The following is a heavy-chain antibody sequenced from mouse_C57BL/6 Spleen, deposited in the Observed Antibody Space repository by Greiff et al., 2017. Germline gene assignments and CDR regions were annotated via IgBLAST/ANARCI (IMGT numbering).Heavy chain of an antibody. J-gene: IGHJ3*01. Sequence: EVKLMESGEGLVKPGGSLKLSCAASGFTFSSYAMSWVRQTPEKRLEWVAYISSGGDYIYYAATVKGRFTISRDNARNTLYLQMSSLKTEDTAMYYCTRGDGNYPWFAYWGQGTLVTVSA. D-gene: IGHD2-1*01. V-gene: IGHV5-9-1*02. CDR1: GFTFSSYA. CDR2: ISSGGDYI. CDR3: TRGDGNYPWFAY.